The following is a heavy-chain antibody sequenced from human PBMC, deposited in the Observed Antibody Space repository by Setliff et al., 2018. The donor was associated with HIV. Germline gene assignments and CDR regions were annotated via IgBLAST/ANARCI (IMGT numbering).Heavy chain of an antibody. CDR2: IDQDESEI. V-gene: IGHV3-7*03. CDR1: GFMFSKYW. CDR3: ARKTYYYDNSKGYFDY. J-gene: IGHJ4*02. Sequence: GGSLRLSCAASGFMFSKYWMSWVRQAPGKGLEWVATIDQDESEIYYVDSVKGRFTVSRDNAKNSLYLQMNSLRAEDTAVYYCARKTYYYDNSKGYFDYWGQGTLVTVSS. D-gene: IGHD3-22*01.